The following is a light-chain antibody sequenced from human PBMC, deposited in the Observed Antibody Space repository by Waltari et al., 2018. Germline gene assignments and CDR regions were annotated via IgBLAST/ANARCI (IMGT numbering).Light chain of an antibody. J-gene: IGKJ2*01. Sequence: DIQMTQSPSTLPASVGDRVTISCRASQSISSWLAWYQQKPGKAPKLLIYDASSLESGVPSRFSGSGSGTEFTLTISRLEPEDFAVYYCQQYDSSLLYTFGQGTKLEIK. CDR2: DAS. CDR3: QQYDSSLLYT. CDR1: QSISSW. V-gene: IGKV1-5*01.